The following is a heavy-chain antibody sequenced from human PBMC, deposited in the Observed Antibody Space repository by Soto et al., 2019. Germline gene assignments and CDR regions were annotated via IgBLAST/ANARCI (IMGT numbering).Heavy chain of an antibody. D-gene: IGHD3-16*01. J-gene: IGHJ5*02. CDR1: GASISGFY. CDR2: IYDTGTT. Sequence: KPSETLSLTCTVSGASISGFYWSWIRKSAGKGLEWIGRIYDTGTTDYNPSLKSRVMMSVDTSKKQFSLKLSSVTAADTAVYYCVRDGEKTLRDWFDPWGQGISVTVSS. CDR3: VRDGEKTLRDWFDP. V-gene: IGHV4-4*07.